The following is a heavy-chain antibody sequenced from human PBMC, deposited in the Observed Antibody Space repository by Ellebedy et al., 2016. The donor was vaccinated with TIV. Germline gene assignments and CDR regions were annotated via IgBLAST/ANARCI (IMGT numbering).Heavy chain of an antibody. V-gene: IGHV4-59*01. D-gene: IGHD5-24*01. CDR2: IYYSGST. Sequence: SETLSLXXTVSGGSISSYYWSWIRQPPGKGLEWIGYIYYSGSTDYNPSLKSRVTISVDSSKNQFSLTLNSVTAADTAVYYCTRDRRDGYNYVDVWGQGTLVTVSS. J-gene: IGHJ4*02. CDR3: TRDRRDGYNYVDV. CDR1: GGSISSYY.